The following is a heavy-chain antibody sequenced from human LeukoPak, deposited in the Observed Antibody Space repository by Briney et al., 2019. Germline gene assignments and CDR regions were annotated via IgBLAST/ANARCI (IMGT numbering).Heavy chain of an antibody. CDR1: GFTFSTYW. CDR3: AKGRGVIYNGDY. V-gene: IGHV3-48*04. J-gene: IGHJ4*02. D-gene: IGHD3-16*02. Sequence: GGSLRLSCAASGFTFSTYWMHWVRQAPGKGLEWVSYISSSGSTIYYADSVKGRFTISRDNAKNSLYLQMNSLRAEDTALYYCAKGRGVIYNGDYWGQGTLDTVSS. CDR2: ISSSGSTI.